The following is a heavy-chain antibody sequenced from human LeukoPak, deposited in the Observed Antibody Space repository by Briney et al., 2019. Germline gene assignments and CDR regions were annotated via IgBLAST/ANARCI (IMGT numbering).Heavy chain of an antibody. CDR1: GGSSSSVDYY. D-gene: IGHD4-17*01. Sequence: SQTLSLTCTVSGGSSSSVDYYWSWIRQPPGKGLEWIGYIYYTGSTYYNPSLKSRITISIDTSKNQFSLKLSSVTAADTAVYYCARVDYGDYVRAFDIWGPGTMVTVSS. CDR2: IYYTGST. V-gene: IGHV4-30-4*01. J-gene: IGHJ3*02. CDR3: ARVDYGDYVRAFDI.